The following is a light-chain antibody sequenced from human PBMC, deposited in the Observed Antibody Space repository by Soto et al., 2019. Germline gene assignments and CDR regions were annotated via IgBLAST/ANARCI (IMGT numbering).Light chain of an antibody. CDR2: AAS. CDR1: QDITAY. J-gene: IGKJ5*01. V-gene: IGKV1D-12*01. CDR3: HQYNKWSPIT. Sequence: DIQVTQSPSSVSASVGDRVTITCRASQDITAYLAWYQHKPGRAPELLIHAASSLQSGVPSRFSGSGSGTDFTLTINSLQPEDFAVYYCHQYNKWSPITFGQGTRLEIK.